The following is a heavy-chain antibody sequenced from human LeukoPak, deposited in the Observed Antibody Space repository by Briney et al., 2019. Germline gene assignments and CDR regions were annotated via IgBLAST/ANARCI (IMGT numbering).Heavy chain of an antibody. J-gene: IGHJ5*02. CDR1: PYTFDKYY. CDR2: INPSGRST. Sequence: ASVKLSCKASPYTFDKYYIHWVRQAPRQGLEWMGVINPSGRSTSYAQQFQGRVTVTRDTSTSTVYMDLSSLRSEDSAVYYCARDSLELQRRNWFDPWGQGTLVTVSS. V-gene: IGHV1-46*02. CDR3: ARDSLELQRRNWFDP. D-gene: IGHD1-7*01.